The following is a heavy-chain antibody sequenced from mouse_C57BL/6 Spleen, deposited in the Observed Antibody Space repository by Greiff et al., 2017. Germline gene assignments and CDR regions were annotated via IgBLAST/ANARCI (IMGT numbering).Heavy chain of an antibody. CDR3: ARHEEDGSRGVYFDY. J-gene: IGHJ2*01. CDR2: FYPGSGSI. V-gene: IGHV1-62-2*01. Sequence: VKLQESGAELVKPGASVKLSCKASGYTFTEYTIHWVKQRSGQGLEWIGWFYPGSGSIKYNEKFKDKATLTADKSSSTVYMELSRLTSEDSAVYFCARHEEDGSRGVYFDYWGQGTTLTVSS. CDR1: GYTFTEYT. D-gene: IGHD1-1*01.